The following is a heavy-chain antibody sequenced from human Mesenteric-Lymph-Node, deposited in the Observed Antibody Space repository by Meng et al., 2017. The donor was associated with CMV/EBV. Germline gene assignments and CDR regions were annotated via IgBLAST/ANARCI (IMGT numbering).Heavy chain of an antibody. V-gene: IGHV3-33*06. Sequence: GESLKISCAASGFTFSSYGMHWVRQAPGKGLEWVAVIWYDGSNKYYADSVKGRFTISRDNSKNTLYLQMNSLRAEDTAVYYCAKGKYSGSYFGFDCWGQGTLVTVSS. CDR2: IWYDGSNK. CDR3: AKGKYSGSYFGFDC. J-gene: IGHJ4*02. D-gene: IGHD1-26*01. CDR1: GFTFSSYG.